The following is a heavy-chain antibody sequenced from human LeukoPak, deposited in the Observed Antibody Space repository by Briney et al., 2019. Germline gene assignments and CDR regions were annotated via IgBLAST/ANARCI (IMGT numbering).Heavy chain of an antibody. D-gene: IGHD1-26*01. CDR1: GGTFSSYA. V-gene: IGHV1-69*13. J-gene: IGHJ4*02. Sequence: SVKVSCKASGGTFSSYAISWVRQAPGQGLEWMGGIIPIFGTANYAQKFQGRVTITADESTSTAYMELSSLRSEDTAVYYCARGFVSGSYSFDYWGQGTLVTVSS. CDR2: IIPIFGTA. CDR3: ARGFVSGSYSFDY.